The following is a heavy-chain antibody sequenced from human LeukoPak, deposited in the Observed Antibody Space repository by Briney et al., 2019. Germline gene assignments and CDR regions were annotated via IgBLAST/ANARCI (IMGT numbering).Heavy chain of an antibody. D-gene: IGHD3-22*01. CDR2: ISAYNGNT. CDR3: ARGGYFGDSSGYHSHDY. CDR1: GYTFTSYG. Sequence: PWASVKVSCKASGYTFTSYGISWVRQAPGQGLEWMGWISAYNGNTNYAQKLQGRVTMTRNTSISTAYMELSSLRSEDTAVYYCARGGYFGDSSGYHSHDYWGQGTLVTVSS. J-gene: IGHJ4*02. V-gene: IGHV1-18*01.